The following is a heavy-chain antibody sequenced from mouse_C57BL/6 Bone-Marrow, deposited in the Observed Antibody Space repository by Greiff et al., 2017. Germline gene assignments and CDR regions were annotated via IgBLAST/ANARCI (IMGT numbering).Heavy chain of an antibody. CDR1: GFNIKDYY. CDR3: ARGVYGSSLDY. J-gene: IGHJ2*01. D-gene: IGHD1-1*01. Sequence: VQLQQSGAELVKPGASVKLSCTASGFNIKDYYMHWVKQRTEQGLEWIGRIDPEDGEPKYAPKFQGKATITAATSSNTSYLQLSSLTSEDTAVYYCARGVYGSSLDYWGQGTTLTVSS. V-gene: IGHV14-2*01. CDR2: IDPEDGEP.